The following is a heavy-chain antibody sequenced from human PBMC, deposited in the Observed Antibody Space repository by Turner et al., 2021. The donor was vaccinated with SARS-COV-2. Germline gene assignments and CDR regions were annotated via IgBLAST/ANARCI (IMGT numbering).Heavy chain of an antibody. CDR3: ARAGYSSAWTDHWHFDL. CDR2: IGLGRTAT. CDR1: GFPVGHYE. D-gene: IGHD6-19*01. J-gene: IGHJ2*01. V-gene: IGHV3-48*03. Sequence: EHLLESGGGLVQPGGSLSLSCAGSGFPVGHYEMNWVRHVPGKGLEWLSFIGLGRTATYYADSVKGRFTISSDNAKKSLFLQMNSLTVGDTAIYYCARAGYSSAWTDHWHFDLWGRGTLVTVSS.